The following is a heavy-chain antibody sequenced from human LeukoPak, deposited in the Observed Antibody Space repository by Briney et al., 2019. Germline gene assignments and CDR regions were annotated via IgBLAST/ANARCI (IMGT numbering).Heavy chain of an antibody. Sequence: SETLSLTCAVSGGSISSGGYSWSWIRQPPGKGLEWIGYIYHSGSTYYNPSLKSRVTISVDRSKNQFSLKLSSVTAADTAVYYCARVGGIVGANRFDPWGQGTLVTVSS. V-gene: IGHV4-30-2*01. CDR2: IYHSGST. D-gene: IGHD1-26*01. J-gene: IGHJ5*02. CDR1: GGSISSGGYS. CDR3: ARVGGIVGANRFDP.